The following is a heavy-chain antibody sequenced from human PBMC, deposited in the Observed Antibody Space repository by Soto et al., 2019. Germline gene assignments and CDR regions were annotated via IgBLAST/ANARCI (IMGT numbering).Heavy chain of an antibody. V-gene: IGHV1-46*01. CDR2: INPSIGST. CDR3: AREVNSVILSGDTEDYSGLDV. J-gene: IGHJ6*02. D-gene: IGHD1-26*01. CDR1: GYAFTSSF. Sequence: QVQLVQSGAEVKKPGASVKVSCKASGYAFTSSFMHWVRQAPGQGLEWMARINPSIGSTTYAHKFQGSTHVTTDTSAATAYMALSSLRSADTALSYCAREVNSVILSGDTEDYSGLDVWGQGTTVIVSS.